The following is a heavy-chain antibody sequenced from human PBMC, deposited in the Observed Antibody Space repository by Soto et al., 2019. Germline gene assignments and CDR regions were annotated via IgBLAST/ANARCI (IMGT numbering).Heavy chain of an antibody. J-gene: IGHJ4*02. V-gene: IGHV3-11*01. CDR3: ARVAATPGAFFDY. CDR1: GFTFSDYY. D-gene: IGHD2-15*01. Sequence: PGGSLRLSCAASGFTFSDYYMSWIRQAPGKGLEWVSYISSSGTTIYYADSVKGRFTISRDNAKNSLYLQMNSLRAEDTAVYYCARVAATPGAFFDYWGQGTLVTVSS. CDR2: ISSSGTTI.